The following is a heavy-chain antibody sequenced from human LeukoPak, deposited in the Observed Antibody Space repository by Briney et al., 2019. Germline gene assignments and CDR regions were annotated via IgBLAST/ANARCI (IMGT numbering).Heavy chain of an antibody. J-gene: IGHJ4*02. CDR3: ARDQVAAAGIDY. Sequence: ASVKVSCKASGYTFTSYYMHWVRQAPGQGLEWMGIINPSGGSTSYAQKFQGRVTMTRDTSTSTVYMGLSSLRSEDTAVYYCARDQVAAAGIDYWGQGTLVTVSS. V-gene: IGHV1-46*01. CDR1: GYTFTSYY. D-gene: IGHD6-13*01. CDR2: INPSGGST.